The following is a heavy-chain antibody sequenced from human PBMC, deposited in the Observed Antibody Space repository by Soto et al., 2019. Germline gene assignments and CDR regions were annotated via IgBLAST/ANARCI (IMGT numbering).Heavy chain of an antibody. V-gene: IGHV1-2*02. CDR1: GHTFTGHH. J-gene: IGHJ4*02. CDR2: IDLDIGDT. Sequence: QVQMVQSRAEVKKPGASVKVSCKASGHTFTGHHMHWVRRAPGQGLEWMGLIDLDIGDTKYAQKFQGRVTSTSDTSITTAYMELRGLRSDDTAVYYCALEPTGTAGFDYWGQGTLVTVSS. CDR3: ALEPTGTAGFDY. D-gene: IGHD2-21*02.